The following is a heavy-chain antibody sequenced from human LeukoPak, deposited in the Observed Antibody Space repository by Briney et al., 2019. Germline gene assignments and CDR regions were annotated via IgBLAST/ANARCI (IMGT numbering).Heavy chain of an antibody. D-gene: IGHD1-7*01. CDR3: AKDRKTTPDY. CDR2: IRYDGSNK. V-gene: IGHV3-30*02. Sequence: GGSLRLSCAASGFTFSTYAMHWVRQAPGKGLEWVAFIRYDGSNKYYADSVKGRFTISRDNSKNTLYLQMNSLRAEDTAVYYCAKDRKTTPDYWGQGTLVTVSS. J-gene: IGHJ4*02. CDR1: GFTFSTYA.